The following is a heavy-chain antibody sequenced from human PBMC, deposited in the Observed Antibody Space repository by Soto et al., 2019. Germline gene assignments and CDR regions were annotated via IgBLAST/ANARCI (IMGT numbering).Heavy chain of an antibody. J-gene: IGHJ6*02. D-gene: IGHD5-12*01. CDR3: AKDQEEMATFRPYYQGMDV. CDR1: GFTFSSYG. V-gene: IGHV3-33*06. Sequence: QVQLVESGGGVVQPGRSLRLSCAASGFTFSSYGMHWVRQAPGKGLEWVAVIWYDGNNKYYADSVKGRYTISRDNTKNTLYLQMNSLRAEDTAVYYCAKDQEEMATFRPYYQGMDVWGQGTTVTVSS. CDR2: IWYDGNNK.